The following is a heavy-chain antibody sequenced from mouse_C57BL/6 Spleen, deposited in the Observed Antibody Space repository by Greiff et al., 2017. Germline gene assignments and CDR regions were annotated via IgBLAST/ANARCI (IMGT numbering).Heavy chain of an antibody. J-gene: IGHJ3*01. CDR1: GFTFSDYY. D-gene: IGHD1-1*01. V-gene: IGHV5-16*01. Sequence: EVKLEESEGGLVQPGSSMKLSCTASGFTFSDYYMAWVRQVPEKGLEWVANINYDGSSTYYLDSLKSRFIISRDNAKNILYLQMSSLKSEDTATYYCARVHYGSSYWFAYWGQGTLVTVSA. CDR2: INYDGSST. CDR3: ARVHYGSSYWFAY.